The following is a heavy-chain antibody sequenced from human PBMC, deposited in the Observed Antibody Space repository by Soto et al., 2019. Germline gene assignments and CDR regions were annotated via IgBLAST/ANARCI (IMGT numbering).Heavy chain of an antibody. CDR3: AKDPLYCSGGSCYYYYGMDV. CDR2: ISYDGSNK. J-gene: IGHJ6*02. D-gene: IGHD2-15*01. V-gene: IGHV3-30*18. Sequence: QVQLVESGGGVVQPGRSLRLSCAASGFTFSSYGMHWVRQAPGKGLEWVAVISYDGSNKYYADSVKGRFTISRDNSKNTLYLQMNSLRAEDTAVYYCAKDPLYCSGGSCYYYYGMDVWGQGTTVTVCS. CDR1: GFTFSSYG.